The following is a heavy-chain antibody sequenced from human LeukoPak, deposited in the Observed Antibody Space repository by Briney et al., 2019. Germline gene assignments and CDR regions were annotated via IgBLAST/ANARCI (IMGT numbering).Heavy chain of an antibody. V-gene: IGHV3-30*02. J-gene: IGHJ4*02. CDR3: AKDRYSGLNTIDY. CDR2: IWYDGSYK. D-gene: IGHD6-13*01. CDR1: GFTFSSYG. Sequence: GGSLRLSCAASGFTFSSYGMHWVRQAPGKGLEWVSIIWYDGSYKFYADSVKGRFTISRDNSKSTLYLQMNSLRAEDTAVYYCAKDRYSGLNTIDYWGQGTLVTVSS.